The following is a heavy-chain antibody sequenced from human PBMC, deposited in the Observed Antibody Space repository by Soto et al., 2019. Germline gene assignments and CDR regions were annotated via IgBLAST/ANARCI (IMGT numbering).Heavy chain of an antibody. CDR1: GFTFSDYY. Sequence: PGGSLRLSCAASGFTFSDYYMSWIRQAPGKGLEWVSYISSSGSTIYYADSVEGRFTISRDNAKNSLYLQMNSLRAEDTAVYYCARDPRPDIVATFDYWGQGTLVTVSS. CDR3: ARDPRPDIVATFDY. D-gene: IGHD5-12*01. CDR2: ISSSGSTI. J-gene: IGHJ4*02. V-gene: IGHV3-11*01.